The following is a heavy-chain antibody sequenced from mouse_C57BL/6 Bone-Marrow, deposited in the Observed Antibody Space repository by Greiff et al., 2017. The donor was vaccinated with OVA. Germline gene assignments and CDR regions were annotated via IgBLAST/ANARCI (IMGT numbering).Heavy chain of an antibody. Sequence: VQLQQPGAELVKPGASVKLSCKASGYTFTSYWMHWVKQRPGQGLEWIGMIHPNSGSTNYNEKFKGKATLTVDKSSSTAYMQLRSLTSEDSAVSDCNYYGSSYVFADWGKGTLVTVSA. D-gene: IGHD1-1*01. CDR1: GYTFTSYW. J-gene: IGHJ3*01. CDR3: NYYGSSYVFAD. V-gene: IGHV1-64*01. CDR2: IHPNSGST.